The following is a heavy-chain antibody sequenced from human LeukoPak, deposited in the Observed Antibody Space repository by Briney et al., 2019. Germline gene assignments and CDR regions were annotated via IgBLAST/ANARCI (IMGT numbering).Heavy chain of an antibody. V-gene: IGHV5-10-1*01. CDR3: ARQRVAGRYYFDY. Sequence: GESLKISCKGSGYSFTSYWIGWVRQMPGKGLEWMGRIDPSDSYTNYSPSFQGHVTISADRSISTAYLQWSSLKASDTAMYYCARQRVAGRYYFDYWGQGTLVTVSS. D-gene: IGHD6-19*01. CDR2: IDPSDSYT. CDR1: GYSFTSYW. J-gene: IGHJ4*02.